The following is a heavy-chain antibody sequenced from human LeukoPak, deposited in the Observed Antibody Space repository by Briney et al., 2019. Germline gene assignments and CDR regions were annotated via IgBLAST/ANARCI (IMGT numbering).Heavy chain of an antibody. CDR2: TSGSGGST. J-gene: IGHJ4*02. CDR1: GFTFSSYA. CDR3: AKAPDDFWSGYYTLGVDY. V-gene: IGHV3-23*01. Sequence: GGSLRLSCAASGFTFSSYAMSWVRQAPGKGLEWVSATSGSGGSTYYADSVKGRFTISRDNSKNTLYLQMNSLRAEDTAVYYCAKAPDDFWSGYYTLGVDYWGRGTLVTVSS. D-gene: IGHD3-3*01.